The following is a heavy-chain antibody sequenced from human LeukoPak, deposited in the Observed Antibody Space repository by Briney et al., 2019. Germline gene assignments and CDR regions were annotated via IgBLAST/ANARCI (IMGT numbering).Heavy chain of an antibody. Sequence: GGSLRLSCAASGFTFSSYAMSWVRQAPGKGLEWVSTISGGGGSTYYADSVKGRFTISRDNSKNTLYVQMNSLRAEDTAVYYCAKQNYYASGSYYDYWGQGTLVTVSS. J-gene: IGHJ4*02. CDR3: AKQNYYASGSYYDY. CDR1: GFTFSSYA. V-gene: IGHV3-23*01. CDR2: ISGGGGST. D-gene: IGHD3-10*01.